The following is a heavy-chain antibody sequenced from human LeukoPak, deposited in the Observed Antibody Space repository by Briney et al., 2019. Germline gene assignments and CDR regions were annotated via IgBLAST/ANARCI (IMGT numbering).Heavy chain of an antibody. CDR1: GFSFSGHW. CDR2: ISPTGSTT. J-gene: IGHJ4*02. V-gene: IGHV3-74*01. D-gene: IGHD6-13*01. CDR3: ARSRGIY. Sequence: PGGSLRLSCTASGFSFSGHWMHWARQLPGKGLVWVSRISPTGSTTSYADSVKGRFTVSRDNAKNSLYLQMNSLRVEDTAVYYCARSRGIYWGQGTLVTVSS.